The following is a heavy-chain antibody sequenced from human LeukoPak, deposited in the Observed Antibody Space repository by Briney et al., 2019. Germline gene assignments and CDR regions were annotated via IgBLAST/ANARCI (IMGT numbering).Heavy chain of an antibody. CDR2: ISPNSGGT. V-gene: IGHV1-2*02. J-gene: IGHJ2*01. Sequence: GASVKVSCNASGYTFTAYYIHWVRQAPGQGLEWMGWISPNSGGTDYAQKFQGRVTMTRDTSISTTYVELSSLTSDDTAVYYCAIQPWGSGNNWYFDLWGRGTLVTVSS. CDR3: AIQPWGSGNNWYFDL. CDR1: GYTFTAYY. D-gene: IGHD7-27*01.